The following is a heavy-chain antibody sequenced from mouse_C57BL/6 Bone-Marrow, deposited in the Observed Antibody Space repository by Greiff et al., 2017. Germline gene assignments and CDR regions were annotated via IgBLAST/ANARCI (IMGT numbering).Heavy chain of an antibody. CDR1: GYTFTSYG. CDR3: AREERSWPWFAY. V-gene: IGHV1-81*01. Sequence: QVQLQQSGAELARPGASVKLSCKASGYTFTSYGIRGVKQRTGQGLEWIGEIYPRSGNPYYNRKFKGKATLTADKSSSTAYMELRSLTSEDSAVYFCAREERSWPWFAYWGQGTLVTVSA. D-gene: IGHD1-1*01. CDR2: IYPRSGNP. J-gene: IGHJ3*01.